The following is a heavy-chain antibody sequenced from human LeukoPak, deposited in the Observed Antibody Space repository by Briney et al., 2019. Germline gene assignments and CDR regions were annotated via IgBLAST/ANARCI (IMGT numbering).Heavy chain of an antibody. D-gene: IGHD6-19*01. CDR3: ARDCGIAVAVHHDAFDI. V-gene: IGHV4-59*01. Sequence: PSETLSLTCTVSGGSISSYYWSWIRQPPGKGLEWIGYIYYSGSTNYNPSLKSRVTISVDTSKNQFSLKLSSVTAADTAVYYCARDCGIAVAVHHDAFDIWGQGTMVTVSS. CDR1: GGSISSYY. J-gene: IGHJ3*02. CDR2: IYYSGST.